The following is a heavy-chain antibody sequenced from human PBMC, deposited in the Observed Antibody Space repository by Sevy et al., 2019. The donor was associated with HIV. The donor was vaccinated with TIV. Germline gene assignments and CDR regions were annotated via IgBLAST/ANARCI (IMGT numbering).Heavy chain of an antibody. CDR2: IYHSGST. D-gene: IGHD6-25*01. Sequence: SETLSLTCAVSGYSISSGYYWGWIRQPPGKGLEWIGSIYHSGSTYYNPSLKSRVTISVDTSKNQLSLKLSSVTAADTAVYYCARVRKRSSGDFQHWGQGPLVTVSS. V-gene: IGHV4-38-2*01. CDR1: GYSISSGYY. J-gene: IGHJ1*01. CDR3: ARVRKRSSGDFQH.